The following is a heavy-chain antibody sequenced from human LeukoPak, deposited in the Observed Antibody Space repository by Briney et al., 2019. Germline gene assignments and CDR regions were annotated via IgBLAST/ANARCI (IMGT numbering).Heavy chain of an antibody. CDR2: FDPEDGET. D-gene: IGHD4-23*01. Sequence: ASVKVSCKVSGYTLTELSMHWVRQAPGKGLEWMGGFDPEDGETIYAQKFQGRVTMTRDMSTSTVYMELSSLRSEDTAVYYCARDGDYGGNSCWFDPWGQGTLVTVSS. J-gene: IGHJ5*02. V-gene: IGHV1-24*01. CDR3: ARDGDYGGNSCWFDP. CDR1: GYTLTELS.